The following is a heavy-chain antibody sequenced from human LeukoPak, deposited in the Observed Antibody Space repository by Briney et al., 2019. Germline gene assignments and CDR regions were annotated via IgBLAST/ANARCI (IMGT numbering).Heavy chain of an antibody. D-gene: IGHD6-25*01. CDR3: RAASY. J-gene: IGHJ4*02. CDR2: IKQDGSEK. V-gene: IGHV3-7*01. CDR1: GISFSNYY. Sequence: PGGSLRLSCAASGISFSNYYMSWVRQAPGKGLEWVANIKQDGSEKNYVDSVKGRFTISRDNAKNSLYPQLNSPRAEDTAVYYCRAASYWGQGTLVTVSS.